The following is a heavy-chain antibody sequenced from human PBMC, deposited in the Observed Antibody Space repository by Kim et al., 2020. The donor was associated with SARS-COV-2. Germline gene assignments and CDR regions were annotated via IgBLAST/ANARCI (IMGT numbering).Heavy chain of an antibody. CDR1: GVSIGTTDYY. CDR3: ASLTTVGAWFNP. D-gene: IGHD2-8*02. J-gene: IGHJ5*02. CDR2: VHQRGST. V-gene: IGHV4-39*02. Sequence: SETLSLICTVSGVSIGTTDYYWAWVRQPPGKGLEWIGTVHQRGSTFYDPSLKSRVTISLDTSKNHFSLKLSSVTAADTAVYFCASLTTVGAWFNPWGQGILVTVAS.